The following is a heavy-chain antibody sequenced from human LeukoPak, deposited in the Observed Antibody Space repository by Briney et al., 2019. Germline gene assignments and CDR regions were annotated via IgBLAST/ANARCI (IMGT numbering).Heavy chain of an antibody. CDR2: ISRSGDTL. Sequence: PGGSLRLSCAASGFTFRDYYMTWIRQAPGKGLEWISYISRSGDTLYYADSVEGRFTISRDNAKNSLYLQMNSLRAEDTAVYYCATAYGDDYWGQGTLVTVSS. D-gene: IGHD3-10*01. V-gene: IGHV3-11*01. CDR3: ATAYGDDY. J-gene: IGHJ4*02. CDR1: GFTFRDYY.